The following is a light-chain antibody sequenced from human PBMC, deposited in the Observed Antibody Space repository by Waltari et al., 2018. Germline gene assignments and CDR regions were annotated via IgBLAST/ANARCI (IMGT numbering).Light chain of an antibody. Sequence: QSVLTQPPSASGAPGQRVTIPCHGSSPNIGAGHDVHWYQHLPGTAPKVLIYGNNNRPSGVPARFSGSKSGTSASLAITGLQAEDEADYYCQSYDSSLRGARVFGGGTKLTVL. CDR3: QSYDSSLRGARV. CDR2: GNN. J-gene: IGLJ3*02. V-gene: IGLV1-40*01. CDR1: SPNIGAGHD.